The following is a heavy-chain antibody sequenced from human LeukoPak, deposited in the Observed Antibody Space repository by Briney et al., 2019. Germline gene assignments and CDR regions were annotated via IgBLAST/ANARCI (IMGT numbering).Heavy chain of an antibody. CDR1: GDSITAYY. J-gene: IGHJ4*02. Sequence: SETLSLTCTVSGDSITAYYWNWVRQPPGKGLEWIGYIHYTGKNFYNPSLKSRVTISVDTSKNQFSLKLSSVTAADTAVYYCVVRYFDWPLFTDYWGQGTLVTVSS. CDR3: VVRYFDWPLFTDY. V-gene: IGHV4-59*04. D-gene: IGHD3-9*01. CDR2: IHYTGKN.